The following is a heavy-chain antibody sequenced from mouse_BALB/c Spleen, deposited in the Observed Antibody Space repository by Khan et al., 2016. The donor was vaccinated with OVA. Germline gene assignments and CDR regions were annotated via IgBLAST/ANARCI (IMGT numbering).Heavy chain of an antibody. V-gene: IGHV1-9*01. CDR1: GYTFSSYW. D-gene: IGHD1-1*01. CDR3: ARVNYGSRDYVDY. J-gene: IGHJ2*01. Sequence: QVQLQQSGAELMKPGASVKISCKATGYTFSSYWLEWVKQRPGHGLKWIGEILPGSGSSNYNEKFKGKATFTADISSKTTYMQLSSLTSEDSAVYYCARVNYGSRDYVDYWGHGTTLTVSS. CDR2: ILPGSGSS.